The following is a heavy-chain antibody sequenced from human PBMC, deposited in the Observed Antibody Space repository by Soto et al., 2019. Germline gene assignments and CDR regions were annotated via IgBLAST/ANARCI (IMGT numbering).Heavy chain of an antibody. CDR2: IYYSGST. D-gene: IGHD1-1*01. CDR3: ARWPQLEPRFDY. J-gene: IGHJ4*02. Sequence: SETLSLTCTVSGGSISSGDYYWSWIRQHPGKGLEWIGYIYYSGSTYYNPSLKSRVTISVDTSKNQFSLKLSSVTAADTAVYYCARWPQLEPRFDYWGQGTPVTGSS. CDR1: GGSISSGDYY. V-gene: IGHV4-31*03.